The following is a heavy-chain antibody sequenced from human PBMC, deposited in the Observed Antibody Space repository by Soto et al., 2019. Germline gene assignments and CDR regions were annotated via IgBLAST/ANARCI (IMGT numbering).Heavy chain of an antibody. J-gene: IGHJ3*02. CDR2: VSAYNGNT. Sequence: TSVKLSCKASGYTLTSNYMNWVRQAPGQGLEWMGWVSAYNGNTNYAQKLQGRVTMTTDTSTSTAYMELRSLRSDDTAVYYCARDVEYYYDSSGYYYDAFDIWGQGTMVTVSS. V-gene: IGHV1-18*04. CDR3: ARDVEYYYDSSGYYYDAFDI. D-gene: IGHD3-22*01. CDR1: GYTLTSNY.